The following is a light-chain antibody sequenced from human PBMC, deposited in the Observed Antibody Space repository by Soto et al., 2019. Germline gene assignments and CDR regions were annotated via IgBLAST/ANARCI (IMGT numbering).Light chain of an antibody. V-gene: IGKV3D-20*02. CDR3: QQRSNWPPLT. J-gene: IGKJ3*01. CDR1: QSVSSNF. CDR2: GAS. Sequence: EVVLTQSPGTLSLSPGERATLSCRASQSVSSNFLAWYQQKPGQAPRLLISGASSRATGIPDRFSGSGSGTDFTLSISRLEPEDFAVYYCQQRSNWPPLTFGPGTKVD.